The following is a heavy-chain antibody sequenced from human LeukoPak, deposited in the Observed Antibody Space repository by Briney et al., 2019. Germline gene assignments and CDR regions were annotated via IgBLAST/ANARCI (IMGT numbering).Heavy chain of an antibody. CDR1: GGSIGYNY. Sequence: PSETLSLTCTVSGGSIGYNYWNCIRQSPERGLEWIGYISSSGSIDYTPSLRSRVTMSLDTSKNHLSLNLRSVSAADTAIYYCAGYDHTNYLAYWGQGILVTVPS. V-gene: IGHV4-59*13. CDR3: AGYDHTNYLAY. D-gene: IGHD1-14*01. CDR2: ISSSGSI. J-gene: IGHJ4*02.